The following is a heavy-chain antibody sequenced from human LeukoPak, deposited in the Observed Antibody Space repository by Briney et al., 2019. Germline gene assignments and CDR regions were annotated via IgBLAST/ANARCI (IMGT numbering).Heavy chain of an antibody. V-gene: IGHV4-59*12. CDR2: IYYSGST. CDR1: GGSISSYY. J-gene: IGHJ5*02. Sequence: SETLSLTCTVSGGSISSYYWSWIRQPPGKGLEWIGYIYYSGSTIYNPSLKSRVTISVDTSKNQFSLKLSSVTAADTAVYYCARGVDDAADGADCFDPWGQGTLVTVSS. D-gene: IGHD3-16*01. CDR3: ARGVDDAADGADCFDP.